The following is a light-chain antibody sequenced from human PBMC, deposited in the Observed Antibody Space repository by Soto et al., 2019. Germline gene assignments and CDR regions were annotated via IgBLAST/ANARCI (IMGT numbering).Light chain of an antibody. CDR2: GAS. J-gene: IGKJ4*01. CDR1: QSVSSSY. Sequence: EIVLTQSPGTLSLSPGERATLSCRASQSVSSSYLAWYQQKPGQAPRLLIYGASSRATGIPDRFSGSGSGTDFTLTISRLEPEDFAVYYCQHYAISPPFGGGPKLEIK. CDR3: QHYAISPP. V-gene: IGKV3-20*01.